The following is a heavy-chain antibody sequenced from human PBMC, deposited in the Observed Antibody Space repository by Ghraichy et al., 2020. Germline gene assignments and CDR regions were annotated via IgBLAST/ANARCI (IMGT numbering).Heavy chain of an antibody. Sequence: GGSLRLSCAASGFTFSSYSMNWVRQAPGKGLEWVSYISSSSSTIYYADSVKGRFTISRDNAKNSLYLQMNSLRDEDTAVYYCARTYYDSSGYYHWYFDLWGRGTLVTVSS. CDR1: GFTFSSYS. V-gene: IGHV3-48*02. CDR3: ARTYYDSSGYYHWYFDL. D-gene: IGHD3-22*01. J-gene: IGHJ2*01. CDR2: ISSSSSTI.